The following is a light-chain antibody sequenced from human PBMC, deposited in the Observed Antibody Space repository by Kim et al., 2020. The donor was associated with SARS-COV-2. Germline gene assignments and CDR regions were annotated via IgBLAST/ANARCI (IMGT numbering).Light chain of an antibody. J-gene: IGLJ2*01. CDR2: DNN. CDR3: GTWDSSLSGVV. V-gene: IGLV1-51*01. Sequence: GQKVPISCSGSSSNIENNSVYWYQQLPGTAPKLLIYDNNKRPSGIPDRFSGSKSGTSATLGITGLQTGDEADYYCGTWDSSLSGVVFGGGTQLTVL. CDR1: SSNIENNS.